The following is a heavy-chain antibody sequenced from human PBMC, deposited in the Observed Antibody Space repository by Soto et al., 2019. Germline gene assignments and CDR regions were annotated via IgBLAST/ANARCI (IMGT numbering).Heavy chain of an antibody. D-gene: IGHD3-10*01. Sequence: QVQQQQRATGLLKPSETLSLTCDLFGGSFSGYYWSWIRQPPGKGLEWIGGMNDSGRSHYNPSLTTRVTTSVDASKNQFSRTLTSLSAADTAVYYCARLRSDSGRWVQGALVIVSS. CDR1: GGSFSGYY. CDR2: MNDSGRS. V-gene: IGHV4-34*02. CDR3: ARLRSDSGR. J-gene: IGHJ4*02.